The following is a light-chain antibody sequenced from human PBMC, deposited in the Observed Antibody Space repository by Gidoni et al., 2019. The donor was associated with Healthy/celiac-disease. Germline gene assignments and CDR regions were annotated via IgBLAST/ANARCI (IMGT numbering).Light chain of an antibody. CDR2: GAS. CDR1: HSVSSSY. Sequence: VLTQSPGTLSLSPGERATLSCRASHSVSSSYLAWYQHKPGQAPRLLIYGASSRATGIPDRFSGSGSGTDFTLTISRLEPEDFAVYYCQQYGSSPLTFXGXTKVEIK. CDR3: QQYGSSPLT. V-gene: IGKV3-20*01. J-gene: IGKJ4*01.